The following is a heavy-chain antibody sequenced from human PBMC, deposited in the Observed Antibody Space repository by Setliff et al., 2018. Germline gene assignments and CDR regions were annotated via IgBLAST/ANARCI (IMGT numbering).Heavy chain of an antibody. CDR3: AREGVDTRSSTDYRYYMDV. D-gene: IGHD2-15*01. V-gene: IGHV1-69*05. CDR1: GSTFSSYG. J-gene: IGHJ6*03. CDR2: TIPMFGST. Sequence: SVKVSCKASGSTFSSYGVSWVRQAPGQGLEWMGGTIPMFGSTNYAQKFQGRVTIMTDESTSTAYMEVSSLRYEDTAVYYCAREGVDTRSSTDYRYYMDVWGRGTTVTVSS.